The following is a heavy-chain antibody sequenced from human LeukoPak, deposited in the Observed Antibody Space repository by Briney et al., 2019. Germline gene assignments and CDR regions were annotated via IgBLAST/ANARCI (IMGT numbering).Heavy chain of an antibody. CDR3: AKGWEHQAPPDRPPLDY. D-gene: IGHD1-26*01. J-gene: IGHJ4*02. CDR1: GGSISPYY. Sequence: PSETLSLTCTVSGGSISPYYWSWIQQPPGKGLEWIGYIYYSGSTNYNPSLKSRVTISVDTSKNQFSLKLSSVTAADTAVYYCAKGWEHQAPPDRPPLDYWGQGTLVTVSS. CDR2: IYYSGST. V-gene: IGHV4-59*01.